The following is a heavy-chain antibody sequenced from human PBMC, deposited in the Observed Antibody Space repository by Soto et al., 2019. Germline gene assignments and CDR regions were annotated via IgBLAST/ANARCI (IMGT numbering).Heavy chain of an antibody. J-gene: IGHJ6*02. Sequence: PGGSLRLSCAASGFTFSNAWMNWVRQAPGKGLEWVGRIKSKTDGGTTDYAAPVKGRFTISRDDSKNTLYLQMNSLKTEDTAVYFCTTTMVRLQGYYYYGMDVWGQGTTVTVSS. CDR2: IKSKTDGGTT. CDR3: TTTMVRLQGYYYYGMDV. CDR1: GFTFSNAW. V-gene: IGHV3-15*07. D-gene: IGHD3-10*01.